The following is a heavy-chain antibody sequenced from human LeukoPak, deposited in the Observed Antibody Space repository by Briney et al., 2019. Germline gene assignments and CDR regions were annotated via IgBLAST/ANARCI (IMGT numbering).Heavy chain of an antibody. Sequence: GGSLRLSCAASGFTFSSYGMHWVRQAPGKGLEWVAVIWYDESNKYYADSVKGRFTISRDNSKNTLYLQMNSLRAEDTAVYYCARDRHYHDSSGPNDYWGQGTLVTVSS. CDR3: ARDRHYHDSSGPNDY. V-gene: IGHV3-33*01. CDR1: GFTFSSYG. J-gene: IGHJ4*02. D-gene: IGHD3-22*01. CDR2: IWYDESNK.